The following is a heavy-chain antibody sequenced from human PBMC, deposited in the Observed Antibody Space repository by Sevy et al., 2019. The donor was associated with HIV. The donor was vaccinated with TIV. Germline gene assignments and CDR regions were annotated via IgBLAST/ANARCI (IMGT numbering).Heavy chain of an antibody. CDR1: GFTFSSYW. CDR3: ARDQRVKYCSGGSCYSRAPFDY. J-gene: IGHJ4*02. Sequence: GGSLRLSCAASGFTFSSYWMSWVRQAPGKGLEWVANIKQDGSKKYYVDSVKGRFTISRDNAKNSLYLQMNSLRAEDTAVYYCARDQRVKYCSGGSCYSRAPFDYWGQGTLVTVSS. V-gene: IGHV3-7*03. D-gene: IGHD2-15*01. CDR2: IKQDGSKK.